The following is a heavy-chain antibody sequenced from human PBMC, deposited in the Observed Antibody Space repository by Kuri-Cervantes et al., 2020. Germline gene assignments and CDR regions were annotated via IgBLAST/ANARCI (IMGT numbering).Heavy chain of an antibody. D-gene: IGHD2-2*02. J-gene: IGHJ5*02. CDR3: ARALPKYCSSTSCYTNWFDP. CDR1: GGSLSGYY. V-gene: IGHV4-31*11. Sequence: LRLSCAVYGGSLSGYYWSWIRQHPGKGLEWIGYIYYSGSTYYNPSLKSRVTISVDTSKNQFSLKLSSVAAADTAVYYCARALPKYCSSTSCYTNWFDPWGQGTLVTVSS. CDR2: IYYSGST.